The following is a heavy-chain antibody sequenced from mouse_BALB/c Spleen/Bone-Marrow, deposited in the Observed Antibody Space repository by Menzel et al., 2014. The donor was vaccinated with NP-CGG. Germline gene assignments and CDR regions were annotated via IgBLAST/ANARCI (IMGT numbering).Heavy chain of an antibody. CDR3: ARSDYYGSSYKAWFTY. V-gene: IGHV1-18*01. CDR1: GYSFTGCT. CDR2: IYPYNGGT. D-gene: IGHD1-1*01. Sequence: EVQLQESGPELVKPGTSMKISCKASGYSFTGCTMNWAKQSHGKNLEWIGLIYPYNGGTTYNQKFKGKATFTIDKASSTAYMELLSLTSEDSAVYYCARSDYYGSSYKAWFTYWGQGTLVTVSA. J-gene: IGHJ3*01.